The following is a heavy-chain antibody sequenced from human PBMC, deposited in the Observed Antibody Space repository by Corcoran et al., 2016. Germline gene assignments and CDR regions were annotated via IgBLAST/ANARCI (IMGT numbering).Heavy chain of an antibody. Sequence: QVQLVQSGAEVKKPGASVKVSCKASGYTFTSYGISWVRQAPGQGLEWMGWISAYNGNTNYAQKLQGRVTMTTDTSTSTAYMELRSLRSDDTAGYYWAGDNDYCGNSGGGPGYFDYWGQGTLVTVSS. J-gene: IGHJ4*02. CDR2: ISAYNGNT. D-gene: IGHD4-17*01. CDR1: GYTFTSYG. CDR3: AGDNDYCGNSGGGPGYFDY. V-gene: IGHV1-18*01.